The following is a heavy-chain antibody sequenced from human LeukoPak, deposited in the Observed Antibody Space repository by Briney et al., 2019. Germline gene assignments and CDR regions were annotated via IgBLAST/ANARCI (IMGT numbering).Heavy chain of an antibody. CDR3: ARQWDSSGYHEYFQQ. CDR2: INYSGTT. D-gene: IGHD3-22*01. J-gene: IGHJ1*01. CDR1: GRSISSSGVY. V-gene: IGHV4-39*01. Sequence: SETLSLTCTVSGRSISSSGVYWGCIRQPPGIGLEWTGTINYSGTTYYHPSLKSRVSISVDTSKSQFSLKLSSVTATDTAVYYCARQWDSSGYHEYFQQWGQGTLVSVSS.